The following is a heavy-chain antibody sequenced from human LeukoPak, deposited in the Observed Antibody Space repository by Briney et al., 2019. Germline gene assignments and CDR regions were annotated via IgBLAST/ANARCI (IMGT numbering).Heavy chain of an antibody. CDR2: IRTNNYR. D-gene: IGHD3/OR15-3a*01. J-gene: IGHJ4*02. CDR3: ARDGHFDF. V-gene: IGHV3-21*01. CDR1: GFSFSSYT. Sequence: AGSLRLSCAASGFSFSSYTMNWLRQAPGKGLEWVSSIRTNNYRYGAGSVKGRFTISRDNAKNSLFLQMDSLRAEDTAVYYCARDGHFDFWGQGTLVTVSS.